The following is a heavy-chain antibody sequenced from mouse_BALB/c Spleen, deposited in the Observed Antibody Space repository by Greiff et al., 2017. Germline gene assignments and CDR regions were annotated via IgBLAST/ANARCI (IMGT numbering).Heavy chain of an antibody. Sequence: QVQLQQSGAELARPGASVKLSCKASGYTFTSYWMQWVKQRPGQGLEWIGAIYPGDGDTRYTQKFKGKATLTADKSSSTAYMQLSSLASEDSAVYYCAREGYYYGSRDAMDYWGQGTSVTVSS. D-gene: IGHD1-1*01. CDR1: GYTFTSYW. V-gene: IGHV1-87*01. CDR3: AREGYYYGSRDAMDY. J-gene: IGHJ4*01. CDR2: IYPGDGDT.